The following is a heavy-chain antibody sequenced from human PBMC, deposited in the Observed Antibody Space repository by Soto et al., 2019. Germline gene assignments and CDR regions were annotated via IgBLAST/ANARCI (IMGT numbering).Heavy chain of an antibody. V-gene: IGHV3-20*04. J-gene: IGHJ3*02. CDR3: ARDGGVAVAVDAFDI. D-gene: IGHD6-19*01. CDR2: ITWNSGST. Sequence: EVQLVESGGGVVRPGGSLRLSCAASGFMFDDFGMSWVRQAPGKGLEWVSGITWNSGSTGYADSVKGRFTISRDKAKNYLYLQMDSLRAEDTAFYYCARDGGVAVAVDAFDIWGQGTMVTVSS. CDR1: GFMFDDFG.